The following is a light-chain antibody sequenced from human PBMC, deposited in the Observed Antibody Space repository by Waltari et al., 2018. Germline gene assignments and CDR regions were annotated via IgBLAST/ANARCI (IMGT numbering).Light chain of an antibody. V-gene: IGKV4-1*01. J-gene: IGKJ4*01. CDR2: WGS. Sequence: DIVMTQSPDSLAVSLVERATINCKSSQSVLYSSNNKNYLAWYQQKPRQPPKLLIYWGSTRESGVPDRFSGSGSGTDFTLTISSLQAEDVAVYHCQQHFTTPITFGGGTKVEIK. CDR3: QQHFTTPIT. CDR1: QSVLYSSNNKNY.